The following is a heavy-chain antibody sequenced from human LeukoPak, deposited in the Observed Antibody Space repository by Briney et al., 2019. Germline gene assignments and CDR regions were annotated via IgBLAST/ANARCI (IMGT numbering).Heavy chain of an antibody. V-gene: IGHV3-23*01. J-gene: IGHJ4*02. D-gene: IGHD3-22*01. CDR3: ANSFWGLSYDSSGYPDY. CDR2: ISGSSGGT. Sequence: GGSLRLSCAASGFSFSSYGMSWVRQAPGKGLEWVSGISGSSGGTYYADSVKGRFTISRDNSKNTLYLQMNSLRAEDTAVYYCANSFWGLSYDSSGYPDYWGQGTLVTVSS. CDR1: GFSFSSYG.